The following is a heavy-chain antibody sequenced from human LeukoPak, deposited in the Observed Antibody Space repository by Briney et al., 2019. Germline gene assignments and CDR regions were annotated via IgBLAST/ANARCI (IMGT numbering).Heavy chain of an antibody. CDR3: ARELRTIFGVSGGYYYYYMDV. J-gene: IGHJ6*03. Sequence: SETLSLTCSVSGGSVSRYYWSWIRQPAGKRLEWIGRIFGSGNTNHNPSLQSRITMSLDTSKNQFSLKVRSVTAADTAVYYCARELRTIFGVSGGYYYYYMDVWGKGTTVTVSS. CDR2: IFGSGNT. D-gene: IGHD3-3*01. CDR1: GGSVSRYY. V-gene: IGHV4-4*07.